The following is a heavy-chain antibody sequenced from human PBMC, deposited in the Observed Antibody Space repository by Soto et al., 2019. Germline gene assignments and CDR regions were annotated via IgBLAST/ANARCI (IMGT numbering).Heavy chain of an antibody. CDR3: AREAQVGATPGYYYGMDV. CDR2: IKQDGSEK. CDR1: GFTFSSYW. Sequence: EVQLVESGGGLVQPGGSLRLSCAASGFTFSSYWMSWVRQAPGKGLEWVANIKQDGSEKYYVDSVKGRFTISRDNAKNSLYLQMNSLRAEDTAVYYCAREAQVGATPGYYYGMDVWGQGTTVTVSS. V-gene: IGHV3-7*03. J-gene: IGHJ6*02. D-gene: IGHD1-26*01.